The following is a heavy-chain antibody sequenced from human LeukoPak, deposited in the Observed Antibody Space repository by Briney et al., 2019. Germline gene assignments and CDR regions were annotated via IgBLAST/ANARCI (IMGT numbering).Heavy chain of an antibody. CDR1: GGSISSYY. V-gene: IGHV4-4*07. Sequence: SETLSLTCTVSGGSISSYYRSWIRQPAGKGLEWIGRIYTSGSTNYNPSLKSRVTMSVDTSKNQFSLKLSSVTAADTAVYYCAREIYDFWSGYYSWFDPWGQGTLVTVSS. D-gene: IGHD3-3*01. CDR2: IYTSGST. CDR3: AREIYDFWSGYYSWFDP. J-gene: IGHJ5*02.